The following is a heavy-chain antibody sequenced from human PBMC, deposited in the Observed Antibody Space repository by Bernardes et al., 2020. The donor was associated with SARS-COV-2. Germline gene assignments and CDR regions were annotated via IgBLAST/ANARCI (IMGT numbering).Heavy chain of an antibody. CDR3: ARSHCTDGSCYLDY. CDR1: GDSVSSNTAA. V-gene: IGHV6-1*01. CDR2: TYYRSKWYY. J-gene: IGHJ4*02. Sequence: SQTLSLTCAISGDSVSSNTAAWNWIRQSPSRGLEWLGRTYYRSKWYYDYAVSVKSRITINPDTSKNQFSLHLNSVTPEDTVVYYCARSHCTDGSCYLDYWGQGALVTVSS. D-gene: IGHD2-8*01.